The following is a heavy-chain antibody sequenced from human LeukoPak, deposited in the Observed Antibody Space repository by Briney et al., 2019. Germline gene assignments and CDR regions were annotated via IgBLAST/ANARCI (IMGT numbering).Heavy chain of an antibody. CDR3: VRARVTRGLGY. Sequence: GGSLRLSRAASGFTFRHYSMHWVRQAPGKGLEWVAVVSFDGKIEYYADSVKGRFSISRDNSNSTLYLQMDSLRPDDTGLYYCVRARVTRGLGYWGQGTPVTVS. CDR2: VSFDGKIE. V-gene: IGHV3-30*01. D-gene: IGHD2-21*02. CDR1: GFTFRHYS. J-gene: IGHJ4*02.